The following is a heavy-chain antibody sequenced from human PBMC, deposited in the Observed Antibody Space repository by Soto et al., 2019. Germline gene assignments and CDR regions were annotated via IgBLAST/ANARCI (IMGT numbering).Heavy chain of an antibody. CDR3: TTDNVRFLEWLPEYYYYGMDV. D-gene: IGHD3-3*01. V-gene: IGHV3-15*07. J-gene: IGHJ6*02. CDR1: GFTFSNAW. CDR2: IKSKTDGGTT. Sequence: GGSLRLSCAASGFTFSNAWMNWVRQAPGKGLEWVGRIKSKTDGGTTDYAAPVKVRFTISRDDSKNTLYLQMNSLKTEDTAVYYCTTDNVRFLEWLPEYYYYGMDVWGQGTTVTVSS.